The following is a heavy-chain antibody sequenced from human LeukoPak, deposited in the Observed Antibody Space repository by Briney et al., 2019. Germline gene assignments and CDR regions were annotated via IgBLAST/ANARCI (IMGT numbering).Heavy chain of an antibody. Sequence: SETLSLTCTGSGGSIRSSSYYWGWIRQPPGKGLEWIGSIYYSGSTYYNPSLKIRVTISVDTSKNQFSLKLSSVTAADTAVYYCARQLFTSDRSIAARVPYFDYWGQGTLVTVPS. D-gene: IGHD6-6*01. CDR2: IYYSGST. CDR3: ARQLFTSDRSIAARVPYFDY. J-gene: IGHJ4*02. V-gene: IGHV4-39*07. CDR1: GGSIRSSSYY.